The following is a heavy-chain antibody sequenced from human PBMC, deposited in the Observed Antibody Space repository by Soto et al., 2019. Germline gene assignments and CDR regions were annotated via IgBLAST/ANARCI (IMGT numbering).Heavy chain of an antibody. CDR3: ARGSGIVALPGELEDVNYDY. CDR1: GQSFSGHS. CDR2: INESGST. J-gene: IGHJ4*02. D-gene: IGHD1-1*01. V-gene: IGHV4-34*01. Sequence: QVQLQQWGAGLVKPSETLSLSCAVYGQSFSGHSWAWIRQPPGKGLEWIGAINESGSTYYNPSLKSRVTISTDTSKNQFSLKLTSVSAADTAAYFCARGSGIVALPGELEDVNYDYWGQGTQVNVSS.